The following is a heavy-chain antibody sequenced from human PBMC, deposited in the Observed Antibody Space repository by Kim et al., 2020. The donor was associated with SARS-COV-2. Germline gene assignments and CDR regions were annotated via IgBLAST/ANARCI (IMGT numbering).Heavy chain of an antibody. D-gene: IGHD3-22*01. CDR3: ARDSPRKGSGYYRDYYYYYMDV. V-gene: IGHV4-31*03. Sequence: SETLSLTCTVSGGSISSGGYYWSWIRQHPGKGLEWIGYIYYSGSTYYNPSLKSRVTISVDTSKNQFSLKLSSVTTADTAVYYCARDSPRKGSGYYRDYYYYYMDVWGKGTTVTVSS. CDR2: IYYSGST. CDR1: GGSISSGGYY. J-gene: IGHJ6*03.